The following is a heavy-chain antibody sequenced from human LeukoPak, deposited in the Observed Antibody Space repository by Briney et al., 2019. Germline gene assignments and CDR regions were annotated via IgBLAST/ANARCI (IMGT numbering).Heavy chain of an antibody. V-gene: IGHV1-8*02. Sequence: ASVKVSCKASGGTFSSYAISWVRQATGQGLEWMGWMNPNSGNTGYAQKFQGRVTMTRNTSISTAYMELSSLRSEDTAVYYCARGSSTIYYGSGSYPADPWGQGTLVTVSS. CDR3: ARGSSTIYYGSGSYPADP. J-gene: IGHJ5*02. CDR1: GGTFSSYA. D-gene: IGHD3-10*01. CDR2: MNPNSGNT.